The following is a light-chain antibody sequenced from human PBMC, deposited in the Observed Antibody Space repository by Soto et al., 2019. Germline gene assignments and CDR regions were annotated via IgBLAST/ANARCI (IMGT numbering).Light chain of an antibody. CDR1: RNDIGAYEF. J-gene: IGLJ1*01. Sequence: LTQPPSASGSPGQSVTISCTGTRNDIGAYEFVSWYQHHPGKAPKLIIYEVVQRPSGVPDRFSGSKSGNTASLTVSRLQAADEADYYCKSYAGSNTYVLGTGTKVTVL. CDR3: KSYAGSNTYV. CDR2: EVV. V-gene: IGLV2-8*01.